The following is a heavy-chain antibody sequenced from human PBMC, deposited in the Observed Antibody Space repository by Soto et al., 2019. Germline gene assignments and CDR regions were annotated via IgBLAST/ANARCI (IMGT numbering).Heavy chain of an antibody. V-gene: IGHV1-18*01. CDR3: ARRSAGYDYYYYYGMDV. D-gene: IGHD5-12*01. CDR2: ISAYNGNT. Sequence: ASVKVSCKASGYTFTSYGISWVRQAPGQGLEWMGWISAYNGNTNYAQKLQGRVTMTTDTSTSTAYMELRSLRSDDTAVYYCARRSAGYDYYYYYGMDVWGQGTTVTVS. J-gene: IGHJ6*02. CDR1: GYTFTSYG.